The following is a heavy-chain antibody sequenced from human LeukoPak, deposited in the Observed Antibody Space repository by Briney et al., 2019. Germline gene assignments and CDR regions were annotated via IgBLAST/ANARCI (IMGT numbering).Heavy chain of an antibody. CDR3: ARFSSRQYFDWLYYFEY. CDR1: GYTFTSYG. Sequence: GASVKVSCKASGYTFTSYGINWVRQAPGQGLEWMGWISGYNGNTNYAQKLQGRVTMTTDTSTSTAYMGLRSLRSDDTAVYYCARFSSRQYFDWLYYFEYWGQGTLVTVSS. J-gene: IGHJ4*02. D-gene: IGHD3-9*01. V-gene: IGHV1-18*01. CDR2: ISGYNGNT.